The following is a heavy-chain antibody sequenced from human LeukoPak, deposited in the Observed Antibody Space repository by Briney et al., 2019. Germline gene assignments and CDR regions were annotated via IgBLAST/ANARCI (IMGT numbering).Heavy chain of an antibody. CDR2: IYTSGST. V-gene: IGHV4-4*07. CDR1: GGSISSYY. D-gene: IGHD2-15*01. J-gene: IGHJ3*02. CDR3: AREGGCSGGSCYSGYDAFDI. Sequence: SETLSLTCTVSGGSISSYYWSWIRQPAGKGLEWIGRIYTSGSTNYNPSLKSRVTMSVDTSKNQFSLKLSSVTAADTAVYYCAREGGCSGGSCYSGYDAFDIWGQGTMVTVSS.